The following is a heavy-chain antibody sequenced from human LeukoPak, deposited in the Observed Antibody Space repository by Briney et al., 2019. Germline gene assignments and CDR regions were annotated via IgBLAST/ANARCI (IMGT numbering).Heavy chain of an antibody. D-gene: IGHD3-9*01. Sequence: GSLRLSCAASGFTFSSYSMNWIRQPPGKGLEWIGSIYYSGSTYYNPSLKSRVTISVDTSKNQFSLRLSSVTAADTAVYYCARQRYYDILTGYYDVWYFDYWGQGTLVTVSS. V-gene: IGHV4-39*01. CDR3: ARQRYYDILTGYYDVWYFDY. CDR2: IYYSGST. J-gene: IGHJ4*02. CDR1: GFTFSSYS.